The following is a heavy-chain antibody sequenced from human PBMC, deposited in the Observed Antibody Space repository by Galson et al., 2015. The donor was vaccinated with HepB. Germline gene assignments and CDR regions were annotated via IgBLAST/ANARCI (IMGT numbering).Heavy chain of an antibody. CDR2: IYWDDDK. Sequence: PALVKPTQTLTLTCTFSGFSLSTSGVGVGWIRQPPGKALEWLALIYWDDDKRYSPSLKSRLTITKDTSKNQVVLTMTNMDPVDTATYYCAHRRGGSYYHGEFDFDYWGQGTLVTVSS. D-gene: IGHD1-26*01. CDR1: GFSLSTSGVG. J-gene: IGHJ4*02. CDR3: AHRRGGSYYHGEFDFDY. V-gene: IGHV2-5*02.